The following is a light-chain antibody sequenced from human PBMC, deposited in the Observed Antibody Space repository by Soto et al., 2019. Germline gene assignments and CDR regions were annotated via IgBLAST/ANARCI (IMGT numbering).Light chain of an antibody. CDR2: DDA. Sequence: VLSKPVELSVAPGQTARIPWGGDNIGTKSVHWYRQRPGQAPVLVVYDDASRPSGTPDQVSGSNSGNTATLTISRVEAGDEADYYCQVWDSDSEHYVFGGGTKVTVL. J-gene: IGLJ1*01. CDR1: NIGTKS. V-gene: IGLV3-21*02. CDR3: QVWDSDSEHYV.